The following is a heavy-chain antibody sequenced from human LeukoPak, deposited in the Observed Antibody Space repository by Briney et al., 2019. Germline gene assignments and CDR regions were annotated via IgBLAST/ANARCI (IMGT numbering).Heavy chain of an antibody. D-gene: IGHD2-15*01. CDR1: GGTFSSYA. J-gene: IGHJ4*02. CDR3: ASPRYCSGGSCQYLDY. V-gene: IGHV1-69*13. CDR2: IIPIFGTA. Sequence: SVKVSCKASGGTFSSYAISWVRQAPGQGLEWMGGIIPIFGTANYAQKFQGRVTITADESTSTAYMELSSLRSEDTAVYYCASPRYCSGGSCQYLDYWGQGTLVTVSS.